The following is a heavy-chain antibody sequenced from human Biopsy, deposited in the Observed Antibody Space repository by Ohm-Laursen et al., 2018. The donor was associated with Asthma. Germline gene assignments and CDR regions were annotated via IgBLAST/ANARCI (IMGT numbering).Heavy chain of an antibody. CDR3: AKATLGDIGKDY. V-gene: IGHV3-9*01. CDR1: GFTFDDYG. D-gene: IGHD2-21*01. CDR2: ISWNSGSI. Sequence: RSLSLSCTASGFTFDDYGMHWVRQAPGQGLEWVSGISWNSGSIGYADSVKGRFTISRDNAKNSLYLQMNSLRVEDTALYYCAKATLGDIGKDYWGQGTLVTVSS. J-gene: IGHJ4*02.